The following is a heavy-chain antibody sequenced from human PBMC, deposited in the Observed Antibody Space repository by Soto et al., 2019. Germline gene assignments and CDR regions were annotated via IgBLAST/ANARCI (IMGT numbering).Heavy chain of an antibody. CDR1: GYTFTSYG. V-gene: IGHV1-18*01. J-gene: IGHJ4*02. Sequence: ASVKVSCKASGYTFTSYGISWVRQAPGQGLEWMGWISAYNGNTNYAQKLQGRVTMTTDTSTSTAYMELRSLRSDDTAVYYCARDRGVSHYYDSSGYYSPFDYWGQGTLVTVS. D-gene: IGHD3-22*01. CDR2: ISAYNGNT. CDR3: ARDRGVSHYYDSSGYYSPFDY.